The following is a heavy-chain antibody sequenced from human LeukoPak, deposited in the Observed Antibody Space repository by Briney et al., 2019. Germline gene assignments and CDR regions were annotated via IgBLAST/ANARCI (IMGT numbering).Heavy chain of an antibody. V-gene: IGHV3-43*02. J-gene: IGHJ4*02. Sequence: GGSLRLSCAASGFTFDDYAMHWVRQAPGKGLEWVSLISGDGGSTYYADSVKGRFTISRDNSKNSLYLQMNSLRDEDTAVYYCARSGNYDWWGQGTLVTVSS. D-gene: IGHD1-1*01. CDR3: ARSGNYDW. CDR1: GFTFDDYA. CDR2: ISGDGGST.